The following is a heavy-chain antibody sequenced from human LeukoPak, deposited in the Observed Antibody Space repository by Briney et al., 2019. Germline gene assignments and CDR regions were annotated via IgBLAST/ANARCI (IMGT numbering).Heavy chain of an antibody. D-gene: IGHD3-10*01. CDR1: GFTFSSYA. CDR3: AKYYYGSGSYFDY. Sequence: GGSLRLSCAASGFTFSSYAMNWVRQAPGKGLEWVSAISGSGGSTYYADSVKGRFTISRDNSKNTLYLQMNSLRAEDTAVYYCAKYYYGSGSYFDYWGQGTLVTVSS. CDR2: ISGSGGST. J-gene: IGHJ4*02. V-gene: IGHV3-23*01.